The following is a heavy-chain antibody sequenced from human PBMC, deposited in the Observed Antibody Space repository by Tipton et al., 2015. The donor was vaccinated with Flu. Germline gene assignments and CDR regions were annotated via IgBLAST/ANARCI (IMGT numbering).Heavy chain of an antibody. CDR2: INPAGGST. Sequence: QSGAEVKKPGASVKVSCKASGYTFTTYYIHWVRQAPGQGLEWMGIINPAGGSTKYTQKFQGRVTVTRDTSTSTVYMELRSLRSEDTAVYYCARGGDDWDDAFYIWGQGTMVTVSS. CDR1: GYTFTTYY. V-gene: IGHV1-46*01. D-gene: IGHD3-9*01. CDR3: ARGGDDWDDAFYI. J-gene: IGHJ3*02.